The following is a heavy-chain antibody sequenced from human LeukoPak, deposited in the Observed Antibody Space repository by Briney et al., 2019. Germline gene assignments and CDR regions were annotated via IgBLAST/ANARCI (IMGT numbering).Heavy chain of an antibody. J-gene: IGHJ5*02. CDR2: INHSGST. CDR1: GGSFSGYY. Sequence: PSETLSLTCAVYGGSFSGYYWSWIRQPPGKGLEWIGEINHSGSTNYNPSLKSRVTISVDTSKNQFSLKLSSVTAADTAVYYCARGRWFDPWGQGTLVTVSS. CDR3: ARGRWFDP. V-gene: IGHV4-34*01.